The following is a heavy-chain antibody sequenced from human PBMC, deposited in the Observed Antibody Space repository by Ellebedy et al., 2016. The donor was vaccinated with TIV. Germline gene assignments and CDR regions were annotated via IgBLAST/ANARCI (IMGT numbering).Heavy chain of an antibody. V-gene: IGHV4-39*07. D-gene: IGHD5-12*01. CDR2: LNYGGES. CDR1: GDSIISTNYF. CDR3: ASHRGFYSGWSFDY. J-gene: IGHJ4*02. Sequence: MPSETLSLTFLLPGDSIISTNYFWGWIRQPPGKGLEWIGSLNYGGESYFDPSLKSRVTMSLDTSKNQFSLKVNSVNAADTAIYYCASHRGFYSGWSFDYWGQGTLTTGSS.